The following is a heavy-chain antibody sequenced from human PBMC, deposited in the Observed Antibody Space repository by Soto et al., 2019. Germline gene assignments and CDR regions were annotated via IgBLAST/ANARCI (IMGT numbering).Heavy chain of an antibody. Sequence: QVQLVQSGAEVKKPGSSVKVSCKASGGTFSSYAISWVRQAPGQGLEWMGGIIPIFGTANYAQKFQGRVTIIADISRSTAYMERGSLRSGDTAVYYCAREGGVGATTGWDWGQGTLVTVSS. J-gene: IGHJ4*02. V-gene: IGHV1-69*06. CDR2: IIPIFGTA. CDR1: GGTFSSYA. CDR3: AREGGVGATTGWD. D-gene: IGHD1-26*01.